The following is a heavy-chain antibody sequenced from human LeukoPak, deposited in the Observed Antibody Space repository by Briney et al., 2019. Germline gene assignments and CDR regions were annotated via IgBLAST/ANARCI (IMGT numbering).Heavy chain of an antibody. V-gene: IGHV4-59*01. CDR3: ARGPNYWYFDL. J-gene: IGHJ2*01. Sequence: SETLSLTCTVSGGSISRYYWSWIRQPPGKGLEWIGYIYYTGSTNYNPSLKSRLTISLDTSQNQFSLRLSSVTAADTAVYYCARGPNYWYFDLWGRGTLVTASS. CDR1: GGSISRYY. CDR2: IYYTGST.